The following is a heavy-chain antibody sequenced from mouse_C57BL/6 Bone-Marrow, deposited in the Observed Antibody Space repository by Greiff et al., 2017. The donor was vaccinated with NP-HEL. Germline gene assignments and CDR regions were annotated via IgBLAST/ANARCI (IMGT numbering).Heavy chain of an antibody. D-gene: IGHD1-1*01. CDR1: GYAFSSSW. CDR2: IYPGDGDT. CDR3: ARRGGSSYFDY. J-gene: IGHJ2*01. V-gene: IGHV1-82*01. Sequence: QVQLKESGPELVKPGASVKISCKASGYAFSSSWMHWVKQRPGEGLEWIGRIYPGDGDTNYNGKFKGKATLTADKASSTAYMQLSSLTAEDSAVYCCARRGGSSYFDYWGQGTTLTVSS.